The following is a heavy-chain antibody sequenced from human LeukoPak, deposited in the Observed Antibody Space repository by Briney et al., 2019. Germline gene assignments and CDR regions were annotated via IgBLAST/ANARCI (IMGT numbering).Heavy chain of an antibody. CDR2: ISGSGGST. CDR3: AKDLIEEGTVDY. D-gene: IGHD3-9*01. V-gene: IGHV3-23*01. J-gene: IGHJ4*02. Sequence: GGSLRLSCAASGFTFSSYALSWVRQAPGKGLEWVSAISGSGGSTYYADSVKGRFTISRDNSKNTLYLQMNSLRAEDTAVYYCAKDLIEEGTVDYWGQGTLVTVSS. CDR1: GFTFSSYA.